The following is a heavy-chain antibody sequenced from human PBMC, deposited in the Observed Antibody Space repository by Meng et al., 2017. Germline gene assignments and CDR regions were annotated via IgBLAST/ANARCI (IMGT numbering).Heavy chain of an antibody. D-gene: IGHD3-16*01. CDR1: GYTFTSYG. CDR2: ISTYNGNT. V-gene: IGHV1-18*01. CDR3: ARDLKRDHHLGEGGY. Sequence: QVELVRSGATVKKPGASVTVSCKAAGYTFTSYGISWVRQAPGQGLEWMGWISTYNGNTNYAQKLQGRVTMTTDTSTSTAYMELRSLRSDDTAVYYCARDLKRDHHLGEGGYWGQGTLVTVSS. J-gene: IGHJ4*02.